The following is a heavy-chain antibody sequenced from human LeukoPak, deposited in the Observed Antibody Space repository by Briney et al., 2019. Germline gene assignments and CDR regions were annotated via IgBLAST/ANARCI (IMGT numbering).Heavy chain of an antibody. V-gene: IGHV1-46*01. CDR1: GYTFTGYY. D-gene: IGHD1-26*01. CDR3: ARDEGGSYLGDAFDI. J-gene: IGHJ3*02. Sequence: ASVKVSCKASGYTFTGYYMHWVRQAPGQGLEWMGIINPSGGSTSYAQKFQGRVTMTRDTSTSTVYMELSSLRSEDTAVYYCARDEGGSYLGDAFDIWGQGTMVTVSS. CDR2: INPSGGST.